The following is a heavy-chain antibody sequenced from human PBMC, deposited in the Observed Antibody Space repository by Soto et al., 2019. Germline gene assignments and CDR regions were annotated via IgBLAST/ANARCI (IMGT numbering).Heavy chain of an antibody. D-gene: IGHD4-4*01. V-gene: IGHV4-59*08. J-gene: IGHJ4*02. CDR1: GGSVSNYY. CDR3: ARHSNRNYGLYYFDY. Sequence: SVPLSVTRPVSGGSVSNYYWRWIRKSQGKGLEWIGYIYYSGSTKYKPSLKSRVTISVDTSKNQFSLKVSSATAADTAVYYCARHSNRNYGLYYFDYWGLGALVTVSS. CDR2: IYYSGST.